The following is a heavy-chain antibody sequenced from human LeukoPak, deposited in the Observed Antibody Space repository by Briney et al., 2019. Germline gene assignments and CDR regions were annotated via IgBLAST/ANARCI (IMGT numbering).Heavy chain of an antibody. CDR3: ARWGAVGYCSSTSCSAGVDAFDI. V-gene: IGHV4-39*01. D-gene: IGHD2-2*01. CDR2: IYYSGST. CDR1: DGSISSSSFY. J-gene: IGHJ3*02. Sequence: SETLSLTCIVSDGSISSSSFYWGWIRQPPGKGLEWIGSIYYSGSTYYNPSLKSRVTISVDTSKNQFSLKLSSVTAADTAVYYCARWGAVGYCSSTSCSAGVDAFDIWGQGTMVTVSS.